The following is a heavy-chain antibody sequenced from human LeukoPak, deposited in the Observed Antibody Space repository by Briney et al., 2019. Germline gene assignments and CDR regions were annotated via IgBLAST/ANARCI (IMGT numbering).Heavy chain of an antibody. CDR1: GGTFSSYA. D-gene: IGHD1-26*01. CDR2: ISAYNGNT. V-gene: IGHV1-18*01. CDR3: ARVVGGSYYSANCFDY. J-gene: IGHJ4*02. Sequence: ASVKVSCKASGGTFSSYAISWVRQAPGQGLEWMGWISAYNGNTNYAQKLQGRVTMTTDTSTSTAYMELRGLRSDDTAVYYCARVVGGSYYSANCFDYWGQGTLVTVSS.